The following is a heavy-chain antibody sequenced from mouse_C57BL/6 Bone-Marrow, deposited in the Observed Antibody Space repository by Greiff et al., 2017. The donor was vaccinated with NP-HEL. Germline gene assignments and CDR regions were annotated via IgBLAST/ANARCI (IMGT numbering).Heavy chain of an antibody. CDR1: GYSITSGYY. CDR2: ISYDGSN. CDR3: ARERITTVLAMGNWYFDV. J-gene: IGHJ1*03. V-gene: IGHV3-6*01. D-gene: IGHD1-1*01. Sequence: DVKLQESGPGLVKPSQSLSLTCSVTGYSITSGYYWNWIRQFPGNKLEWMGYISYDGSNNYNPSLKNRISITRDTSKNQFFLKLNSVTTEDTATYYCARERITTVLAMGNWYFDVWGTGTTVTVSS.